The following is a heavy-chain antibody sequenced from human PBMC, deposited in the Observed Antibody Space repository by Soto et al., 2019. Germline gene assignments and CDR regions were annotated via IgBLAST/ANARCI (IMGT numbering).Heavy chain of an antibody. Sequence: PGGSLRLSCAASGFTFSDYYMSWIRQAPGKGLEWVSYISSSGSTIYYADSVKGRFTISRDNAKNSLYLQMNSLRAEDTAVYYCARWDHYDSSGYYLMYNGLDVWGQGTTVT. D-gene: IGHD3-22*01. V-gene: IGHV3-11*01. CDR1: GFTFSDYY. CDR3: ARWDHYDSSGYYLMYNGLDV. J-gene: IGHJ6*02. CDR2: ISSSGSTI.